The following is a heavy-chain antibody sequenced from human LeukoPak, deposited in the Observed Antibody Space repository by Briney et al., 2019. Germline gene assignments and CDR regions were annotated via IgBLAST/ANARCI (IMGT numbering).Heavy chain of an antibody. CDR1: GGTFSSDA. CDR2: IIPIFGTA. J-gene: IGHJ4*02. Sequence: SVMVSCKASGGTFSSDAISWVRQAPGQGLEWMGGIIPIFGTANYAQKFQGRVTITTDESTSTAYMELSSLRSEDTAVYYCARENVEMATIFFDYWGQGTLVTVSS. CDR3: ARENVEMATIFFDY. D-gene: IGHD5-24*01. V-gene: IGHV1-69*05.